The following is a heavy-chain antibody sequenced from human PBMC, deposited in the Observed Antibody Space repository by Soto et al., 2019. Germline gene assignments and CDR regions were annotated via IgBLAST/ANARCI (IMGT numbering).Heavy chain of an antibody. J-gene: IGHJ4*02. CDR3: ARAGVDIVATAFDY. CDR2: INPNSGGT. D-gene: IGHD5-12*01. CDR1: GYTFTCYY. V-gene: IGHV1-2*02. Sequence: ASVQFSCNASGYTFTCYYMHWLRQAPGQGRVGMGWINPNSGGTNYAQNFKGRVTMTRDTSISQVYMELSRLTAADTAVYYCARAGVDIVATAFDYWGQGPLVTVSS.